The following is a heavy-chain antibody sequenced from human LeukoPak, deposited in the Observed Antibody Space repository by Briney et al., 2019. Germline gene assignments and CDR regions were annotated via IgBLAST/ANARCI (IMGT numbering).Heavy chain of an antibody. Sequence: SGPTLVKPTQTLTLTCTFSGFSLSTSGVTVGWIRQPPGKALEWLALIYWDDDKRYSPSLKSRLTITKDTSKNQVVLTMTNMDPVDTATYYCAHTQVVRGVIATYYFDYWGQGTLVTVSS. CDR1: GFSLSTSGVT. V-gene: IGHV2-5*02. J-gene: IGHJ4*02. D-gene: IGHD3-10*01. CDR3: AHTQVVRGVIATYYFDY. CDR2: IYWDDDK.